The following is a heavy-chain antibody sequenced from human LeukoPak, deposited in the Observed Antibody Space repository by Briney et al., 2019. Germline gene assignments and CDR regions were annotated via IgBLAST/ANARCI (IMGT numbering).Heavy chain of an antibody. Sequence: PGGSLRLSCAASGFTFDDYAMHWVRQAPGKGLEWVSGISWNSGSIGYADSVKGRFTISRDNAKNSLYLQMNSLRDEDTAAYYCARPYSDYYGMDVWGQGTTVTVSS. CDR1: GFTFDDYA. CDR2: ISWNSGSI. J-gene: IGHJ6*02. CDR3: ARPYSDYYGMDV. D-gene: IGHD2-15*01. V-gene: IGHV3-9*01.